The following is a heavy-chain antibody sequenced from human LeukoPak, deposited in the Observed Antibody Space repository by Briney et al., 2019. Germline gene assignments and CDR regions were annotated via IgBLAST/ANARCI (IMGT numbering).Heavy chain of an antibody. V-gene: IGHV4-34*01. D-gene: IGHD5-18*01. CDR2: VNHSGST. Sequence: SETLSLTCAVYGGSSSGYYWSWIRQPPGKGLEWIGEVNHSGSTNYNPSLKSRVTISVDTSKNQFSLKLSSVTAADTAVYYCATKKRGYSYGYGLAYFDYWGQGTLVTVSS. J-gene: IGHJ4*02. CDR3: ATKKRGYSYGYGLAYFDY. CDR1: GGSSSGYY.